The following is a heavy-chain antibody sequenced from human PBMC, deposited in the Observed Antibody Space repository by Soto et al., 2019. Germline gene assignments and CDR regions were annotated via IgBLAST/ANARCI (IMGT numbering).Heavy chain of an antibody. CDR3: ARGKGRFLEWLLPHDAFDI. J-gene: IGHJ3*02. V-gene: IGHV1-2*04. D-gene: IGHD3-3*01. Sequence: VASVKVSCKASGYTFTGYYMHWVRQAPGQGLEWMGWINPNSGGTNYAQKFQGWVTMTRDTSISTAYMELSRLRSDDTAVYYCARGKGRFLEWLLPHDAFDIWGQGTMVTVSS. CDR1: GYTFTGYY. CDR2: INPNSGGT.